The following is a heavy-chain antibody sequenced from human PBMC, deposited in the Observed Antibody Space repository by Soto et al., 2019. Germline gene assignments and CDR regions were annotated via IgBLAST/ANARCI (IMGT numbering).Heavy chain of an antibody. CDR3: VKASTYSSSQGWFDP. V-gene: IGHV3-9*01. CDR1: GFSFDGYA. Sequence: SGGSLRLSCAAFGFSFDGYAMNWVRQPPGKGLEWVSGISWNSGNIDYADSVKGRFTISRDNAKNSLYLQMNSLRAEDTALYYCVKASTYSSSQGWFDPWGQGTMVTVSS. CDR2: ISWNSGNI. D-gene: IGHD6-6*01. J-gene: IGHJ5*02.